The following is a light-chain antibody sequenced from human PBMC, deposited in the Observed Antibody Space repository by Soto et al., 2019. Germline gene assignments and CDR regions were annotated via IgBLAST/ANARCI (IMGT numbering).Light chain of an antibody. CDR1: QSISTY. Sequence: DIQMTHSPSSLSASVGDRVTITCRASQSISTYLSWYQQKPWKAPKLLIYSASTLQSGVPSRFSGRGSGTTLILTIRSLQPEDFATYYCQNSYSNLLLTFGGWTKV. CDR3: QNSYSNLLLT. CDR2: SAS. J-gene: IGKJ4*01. V-gene: IGKV1-39*01.